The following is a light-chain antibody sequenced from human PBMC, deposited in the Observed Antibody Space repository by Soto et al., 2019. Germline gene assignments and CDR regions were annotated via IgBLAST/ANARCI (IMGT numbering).Light chain of an antibody. V-gene: IGKV3-20*01. J-gene: IGKJ4*01. CDR3: QQYGSSPLT. Sequence: DIVLTQSPGTLSLSPGERATLSCRASQSVSRSYLAWYHQKPGQAPTLLIDGSSIIATGIPDRFSGRGSGTDVTLTISRLETEDIAVSYRQQYGSSPLTFGGGTKVE. CDR2: GSS. CDR1: QSVSRSY.